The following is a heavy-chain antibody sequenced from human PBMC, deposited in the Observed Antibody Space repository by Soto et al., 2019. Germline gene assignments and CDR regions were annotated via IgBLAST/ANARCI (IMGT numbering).Heavy chain of an antibody. CDR3: ARESPSAAAAYFSYGLDV. V-gene: IGHV1-69*01. J-gene: IGHJ6*02. Sequence: QVQLVQSGAEVKKAGSSLKVSCKVSGGTFSSYFINWVRQAPGQGLEWVGGIIPVVGSASFAEKFQGRVTITADEPTSTAYMELSSRRSDDTAVYYWARESPSAAAAYFSYGLDVWGQGTTVTVPS. CDR1: GGTFSSYF. D-gene: IGHD6-13*01. CDR2: IIPVVGSA.